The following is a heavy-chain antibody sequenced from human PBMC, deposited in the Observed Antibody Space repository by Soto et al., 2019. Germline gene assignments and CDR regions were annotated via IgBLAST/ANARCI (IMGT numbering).Heavy chain of an antibody. CDR2: IWYDGSNK. Sequence: QVQLVESGGGVVQPGRSLRLSCAASGFTFSSYGMHWVRQAPGKGLEWVAVIWYDGSNKYYADSVKGRLTISRDNSKNTLYLKMNSLRAEDTAVYYCARDLRETYTAMFTGGHYFDYWGQGTLVTVSS. CDR3: ARDLRETYTAMFTGGHYFDY. D-gene: IGHD5-18*01. J-gene: IGHJ4*02. CDR1: GFTFSSYG. V-gene: IGHV3-33*01.